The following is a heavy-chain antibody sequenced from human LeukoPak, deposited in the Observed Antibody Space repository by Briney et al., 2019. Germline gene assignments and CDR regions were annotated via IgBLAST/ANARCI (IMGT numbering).Heavy chain of an antibody. V-gene: IGHV4-59*12. CDR3: ARGRRGYSYGYSDY. D-gene: IGHD5-18*01. Sequence: PSETLSLTCTVSGGSISSYYWSWIRQPPGKGLEWIGYIYYTGSTNHNPSLKSRVTISVDTSKNQFSLKLSSVTAADTAVYYCARGRRGYSYGYSDYWGQGTLVTVSS. CDR1: GGSISSYY. CDR2: IYYTGST. J-gene: IGHJ4*02.